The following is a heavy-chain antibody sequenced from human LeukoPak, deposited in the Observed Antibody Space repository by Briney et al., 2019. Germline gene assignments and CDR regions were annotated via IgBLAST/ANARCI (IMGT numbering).Heavy chain of an antibody. Sequence: PGGSLRLSCAASGFTVSSNYMSWVRQAPGKGLEWVSVISSGGTTYYADSVKGRFTISRDNSKNTLYLQMNSLRAEDTAVYYCAKDLNTYSSSPPDYWGQGTLVTVSS. J-gene: IGHJ4*02. V-gene: IGHV3-66*01. CDR3: AKDLNTYSSSPPDY. CDR1: GFTVSSNY. D-gene: IGHD6-19*01. CDR2: ISSGGTT.